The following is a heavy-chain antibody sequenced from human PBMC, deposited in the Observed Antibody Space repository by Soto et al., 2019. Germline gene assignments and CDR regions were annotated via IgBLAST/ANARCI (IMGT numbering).Heavy chain of an antibody. CDR2: ILPIFGTA. J-gene: IGHJ4*02. V-gene: IGHV1-69*01. CDR3: ARGFFHCGGDCSYYFDY. CDR1: GGTFSSYA. Sequence: QVQLVQSGAEVKKPGSSVKVSCKASGGTFSSYAISWLRQAPGQGLEWMGGILPIFGTANYAQKFQGRVTITADESTSTAYMELSSLRSEDTAVYYCARGFFHCGGDCSYYFDYWGQGTLVTVSS. D-gene: IGHD2-21*02.